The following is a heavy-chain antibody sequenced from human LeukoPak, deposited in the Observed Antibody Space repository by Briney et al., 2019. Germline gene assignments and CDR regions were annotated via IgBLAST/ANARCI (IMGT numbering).Heavy chain of an antibody. CDR3: ARGYYGDYEDY. J-gene: IGHJ4*02. CDR1: GGSISSGSYY. CDR2: IYTSGST. V-gene: IGHV4-61*02. Sequence: SETLSLTCTVSGGSISSGSYYWSWIRQPAGKGLEWIGRIYTSGSTNYNPSLKSRVTISVDTSKNQFSLKLSSVTAADTAVYYCARGYYGDYEDYWGQGTLVTVSS. D-gene: IGHD4-17*01.